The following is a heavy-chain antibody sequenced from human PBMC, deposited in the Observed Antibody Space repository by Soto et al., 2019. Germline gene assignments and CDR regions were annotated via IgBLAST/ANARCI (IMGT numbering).Heavy chain of an antibody. J-gene: IGHJ4*02. Sequence: SETLSLTCTVSGGSISSYYWSWIRQPPGKGLEWIGYIYYSGSTNYNPSLKSRVTISVDTSKNQFSLKLSSVTAADTAVYYCARRVRHRYCSGGSCSYYFDYWGQGTLVTVSS. D-gene: IGHD2-15*01. V-gene: IGHV4-59*08. CDR2: IYYSGST. CDR3: ARRVRHRYCSGGSCSYYFDY. CDR1: GGSISSYY.